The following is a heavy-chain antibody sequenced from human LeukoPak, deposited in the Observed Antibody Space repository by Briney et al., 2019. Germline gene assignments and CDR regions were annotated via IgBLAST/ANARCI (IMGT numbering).Heavy chain of an antibody. CDR2: ISGSGGST. CDR3: AKGQRFYGEYYFDY. CDR1: GFTFSSYG. V-gene: IGHV3-23*01. D-gene: IGHD4-17*01. Sequence: GGSLRLSCAASGFTFSSYGMSWVRQAPGKGLEWVSAISGSGGSTYYADSVKGRFTISRDNSKNTLCLQMNSLRAEDTAVYYCAKGQRFYGEYYFDYWGQGTLVTVSS. J-gene: IGHJ4*02.